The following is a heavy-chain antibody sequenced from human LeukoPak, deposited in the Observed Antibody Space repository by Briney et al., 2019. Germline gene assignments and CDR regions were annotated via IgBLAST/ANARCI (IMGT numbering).Heavy chain of an antibody. D-gene: IGHD3-3*02. J-gene: IGHJ4*02. V-gene: IGHV3-74*01. CDR3: ARDQGGIYYFDY. CDR1: GFTFSAFA. CDR2: INSDGSST. Sequence: GGSLRLSCSASGFTFSAFAMHWVRQAPGKGLVWVSRINSDGSSTSYADSVKGRFTISRDNAKNTPYLQMNSLRAEDTAVYYCARDQGGIYYFDYWGQGTLVTVSS.